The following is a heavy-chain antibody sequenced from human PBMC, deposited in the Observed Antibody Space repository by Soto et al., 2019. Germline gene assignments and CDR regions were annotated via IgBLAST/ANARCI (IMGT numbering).Heavy chain of an antibody. V-gene: IGHV4-59*01. D-gene: IGHD1-26*01. CDR2: VAYSGTT. J-gene: IGHJ5*02. CDR1: PGSISSSY. CDR3: AREAQDYYFDH. Sequence: QVQLQESGPGLVKPSETLTLTCTVSPGSISSSYWSWIRQPPGRGLEWIGHVAYSGTTKYNPSLKSRGSISVSTSKRQFSLRLTSVSAAVTAVYYCAREAQDYYFDHWGQGILVTVSS.